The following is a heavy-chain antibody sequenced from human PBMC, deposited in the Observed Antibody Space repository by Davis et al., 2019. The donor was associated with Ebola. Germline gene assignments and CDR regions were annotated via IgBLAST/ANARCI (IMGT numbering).Heavy chain of an antibody. Sequence: PGGSLRLSCAASGFTFSDYYMSWIRQAPGKGLEWVSYISSSGSTIYYADSVKGRFTISRDNAKNSLYLQMNSLRAEDTALYYCAKGGGSYYEPYYYYGMDVWGKGTTVTVSS. CDR1: GFTFSDYY. CDR2: ISSSGSTI. V-gene: IGHV3-11*01. J-gene: IGHJ6*04. D-gene: IGHD1-26*01. CDR3: AKGGGSYYEPYYYYGMDV.